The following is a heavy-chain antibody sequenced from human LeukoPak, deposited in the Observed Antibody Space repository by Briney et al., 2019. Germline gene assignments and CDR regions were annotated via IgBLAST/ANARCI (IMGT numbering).Heavy chain of an antibody. V-gene: IGHV3-48*03. CDR2: ISGSGVTM. J-gene: IGHJ4*02. D-gene: IGHD6-19*01. CDR1: GFTFSSYE. Sequence: GGSLRLSCAASGFTFSSYEMNWVRQAPGRGLEWVSYISGSGVTMYYADSVKGRFTISRDDAKNSLYLQMNSLRAEDTAVYYCAREDIRLDYFDYWGQGTLVTVSS. CDR3: AREDIRLDYFDY.